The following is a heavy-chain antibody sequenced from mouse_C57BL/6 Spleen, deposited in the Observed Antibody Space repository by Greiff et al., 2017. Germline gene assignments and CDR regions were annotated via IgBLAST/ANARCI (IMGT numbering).Heavy chain of an antibody. CDR2: INPSTGGT. CDR1: GYSFTGYY. Sequence: VQLQQSGPELVQPGASVKISCKASGYSFTGYYMNWVKQSPEKSLEWIGEINPSTGGTTCNQKFKAKATLTVDKSSSTAYMQLKCLTSADSAVYNCATTQATPFAYWGQGTLVTVSA. D-gene: IGHD3-2*02. V-gene: IGHV1-42*01. J-gene: IGHJ3*01. CDR3: ATTQATPFAY.